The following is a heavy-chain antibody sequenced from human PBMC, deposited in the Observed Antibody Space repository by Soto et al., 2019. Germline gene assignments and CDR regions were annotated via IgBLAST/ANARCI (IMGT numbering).Heavy chain of an antibody. D-gene: IGHD1-1*01. CDR2: INGGNGNT. J-gene: IGHJ6*02. V-gene: IGHV1-3*01. CDR1: GYSFSTHS. CDR3: ARGKGMEENYYYYGMDV. Sequence: ASVKVSCKASGYSFSTHSIHWVRQAPGQGLAWMGWINGGNGNTKYSQKFRDRVTITRDASASTGYMELSSLRSEDTAVYYCARGKGMEENYYYYGMDVWGQGTTVTVSS.